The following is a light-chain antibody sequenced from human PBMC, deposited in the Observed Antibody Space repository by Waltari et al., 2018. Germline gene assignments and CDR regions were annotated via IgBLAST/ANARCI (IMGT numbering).Light chain of an antibody. CDR2: DAT. CDR3: YSFAVTDTPNWV. Sequence: QSALTQPASVSGSPGQSITISCTGTSSDVGNYNLVSWYQQHPGKAPKLIIYDATKRPSGVSHRFSASKSGNTASLTISGLQAEDEADYFCYSFAVTDTPNWVFGGGTKLTVL. J-gene: IGLJ3*02. CDR1: SSDVGNYNL. V-gene: IGLV2-23*01.